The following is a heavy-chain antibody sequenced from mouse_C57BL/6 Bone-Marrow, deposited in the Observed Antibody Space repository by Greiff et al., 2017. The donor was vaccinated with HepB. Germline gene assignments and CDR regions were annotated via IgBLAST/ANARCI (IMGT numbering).Heavy chain of an antibody. Sequence: VQLKQPGAELVKPGASVKLSCKASGYTFTSYWMHWVKQRPGQGLEWIGMIHPNSGSTNYNEKFKSKATLTVDKSSSTAYMQLSSLTSEDSAVSYCTSSGIYDYALYYWGQGTTLTVSS. V-gene: IGHV1-64*01. CDR2: IHPNSGST. D-gene: IGHD2-4*01. CDR3: TSSGIYDYALYY. J-gene: IGHJ2*01. CDR1: GYTFTSYW.